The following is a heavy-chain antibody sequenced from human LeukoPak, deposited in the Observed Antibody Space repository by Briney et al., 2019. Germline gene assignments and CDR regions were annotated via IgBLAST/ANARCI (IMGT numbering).Heavy chain of an antibody. CDR2: IYYSGST. V-gene: IGHV4-59*12. J-gene: IGHJ4*02. CDR3: AREERWLQFTY. CDR1: GGSISSYY. D-gene: IGHD5-24*01. Sequence: PSETLSLTCTVSGGSISSYYWSWIRQPPGKGLEWIGYIYYSGSTNYNPSLKSRVTISVDTSKNQFSLKLSSVTAADTAVYYCAREERWLQFTYWGQGTLVTVSS.